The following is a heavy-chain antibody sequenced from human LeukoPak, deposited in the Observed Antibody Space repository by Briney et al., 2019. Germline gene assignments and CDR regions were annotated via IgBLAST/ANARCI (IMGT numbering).Heavy chain of an antibody. J-gene: IGHJ4*02. CDR2: INPNSGGA. CDR3: ARVTMVRGVYYNIDY. Sequence: ASVKVSCKASGYTFTGYYMHWVRQAPGQGLEWMGWINPNSGGANYAQKFQGRVTMTRDTSISTAYMELSRLRSDDTAVYYCARVTMVRGVYYNIDYWGQGTLVTVSS. V-gene: IGHV1-2*02. D-gene: IGHD3-10*01. CDR1: GYTFTGYY.